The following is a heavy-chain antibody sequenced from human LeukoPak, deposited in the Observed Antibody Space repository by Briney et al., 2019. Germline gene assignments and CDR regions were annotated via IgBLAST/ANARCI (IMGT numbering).Heavy chain of an antibody. D-gene: IGHD3-22*01. V-gene: IGHV4-39*01. CDR1: GGSISSSRYY. Sequence: PSETLSLTCTVSGGSISSSRYYWGWIRQPPGKGLEWIGSIYYSGSTYYNPSLKSRVTISVDTSKNQFSLKLSSVTAADTAVYYCASRTYYYDSSGYRYWGQGTLVTVSS. CDR3: ASRTYYYDSSGYRY. CDR2: IYYSGST. J-gene: IGHJ4*02.